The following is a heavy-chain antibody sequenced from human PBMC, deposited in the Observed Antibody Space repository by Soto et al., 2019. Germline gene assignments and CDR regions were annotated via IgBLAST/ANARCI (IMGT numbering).Heavy chain of an antibody. CDR1: GGSIRTGDYY. V-gene: IGHV4-30-4*01. CDR2: VYYSGTT. CDR3: VTVNLVGAAYYFDY. D-gene: IGHD1-26*01. J-gene: IGHJ4*01. Sequence: QVQLQEWGPGLVKPSQTLSLTCTVSGGSIRTGDYYWGWIRQPPGKGLEWIGYVYYSGTTYSHPSLTSRVPISVATSENEFSLRLSSVTAADTAVYYCVTVNLVGAAYYFDYWGPGTLVTVSS.